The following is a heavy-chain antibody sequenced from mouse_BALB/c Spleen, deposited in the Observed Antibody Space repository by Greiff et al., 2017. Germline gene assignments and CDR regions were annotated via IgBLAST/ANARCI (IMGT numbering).Heavy chain of an antibody. CDR3: ARKLYGNYGGAMDY. CDR2: INPDSSTI. CDR1: GFDFSRYW. V-gene: IGHV4-1*02. D-gene: IGHD2-1*01. J-gene: IGHJ4*01. Sequence: VQLKESGGGLVQPGGSLKLSCAASGFDFSRYWMSWVRQAPGKGLEWIGEINPDSSTINYTPSLKDKFIISRDNAKNTLYLQMSKVRSEDTALYYCARKLYGNYGGAMDYWGQGTSVTVSS.